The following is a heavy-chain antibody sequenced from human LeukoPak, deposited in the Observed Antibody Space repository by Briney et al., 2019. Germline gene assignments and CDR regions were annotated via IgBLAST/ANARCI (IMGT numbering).Heavy chain of an antibody. D-gene: IGHD5-18*01. CDR2: IYYSGST. Sequence: SETLSLTCTVSGGAISNYYWSWIRQPPGKGLEGIGYIYYSGSTNYNPSLKNRVPISLNPSKTHFSLKLHSVTAADTAVYYCARSVDTSMVGDYWGQGTLVTVSS. J-gene: IGHJ4*02. CDR1: GGAISNYY. CDR3: ARSVDTSMVGDY. V-gene: IGHV4-59*01.